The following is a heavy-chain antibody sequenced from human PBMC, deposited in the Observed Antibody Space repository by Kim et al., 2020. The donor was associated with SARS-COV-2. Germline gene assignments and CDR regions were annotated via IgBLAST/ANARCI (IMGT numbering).Heavy chain of an antibody. J-gene: IGHJ6*02. CDR2: IYYSGST. V-gene: IGHV4-61*01. Sequence: SETLSLTCTVSGGSVSSGSYYWSWIRQPPGKGLEWIGYIYYSGSTNYNPSLKSRVTISVDTSKNQFSLKLSSVTAADTAVYYCARDRLEMATKWYYYYGMDVWGQGTTVTVSS. D-gene: IGHD1-26*01. CDR3: ARDRLEMATKWYYYYGMDV. CDR1: GGSVSSGSYY.